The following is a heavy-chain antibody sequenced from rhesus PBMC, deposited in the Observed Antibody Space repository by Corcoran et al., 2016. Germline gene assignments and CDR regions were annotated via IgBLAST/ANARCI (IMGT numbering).Heavy chain of an antibody. CDR1: GVTCSNFW. J-gene: IGHJ5-1*01. Sequence: EVHLAESGGGWVQPGGSLRLSCVASGVTCSNFWMYWVRQAPGKGLGWFSRITNDGVGTNYAASGQGRFTVSRENAKKSLYLQMNSLRAEDTAIYYCTRGFGGVWGQGVLVTVSS. D-gene: IGHD3-3*01. CDR3: TRGFGGV. CDR2: ITNDGVGT. V-gene: IGHV3-119*01.